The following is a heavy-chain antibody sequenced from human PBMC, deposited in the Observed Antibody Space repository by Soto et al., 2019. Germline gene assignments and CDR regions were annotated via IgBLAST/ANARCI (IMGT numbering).Heavy chain of an antibody. CDR3: ARGRCSSTICYSLWPYWFDP. J-gene: IGHJ5*02. CDR1: GGSVSSGSYY. V-gene: IGHV4-61*01. CDR2: IYYSGST. D-gene: IGHD2-2*01. Sequence: QVQLQESGPGLVKPSETLSLTCTVSGGSVSSGSYYWSWIRQPPGKGLERIGNIYYSGSTNYNPSLKSRVTISVDTTKNQFSLKLRSVTAADRAVYYWARGRCSSTICYSLWPYWFDPWGQGTLVTVSS.